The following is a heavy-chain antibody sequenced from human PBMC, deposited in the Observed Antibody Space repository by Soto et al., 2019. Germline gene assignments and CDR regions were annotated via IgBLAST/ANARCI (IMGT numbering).Heavy chain of an antibody. Sequence: QVQLVQSGAEVKKPGSSVKVSCKASGDTFNFYTINWVRQAPGLGLEWMGRFNPILSFSNSALKFQGRVTLTADKSTSTAYMGLSSLRSEDTAIYYCATSFGSGRRAFDYWGQGALVTVSS. V-gene: IGHV1-69*02. CDR1: GDTFNFYT. CDR2: FNPILSFS. J-gene: IGHJ4*02. CDR3: ATSFGSGRRAFDY. D-gene: IGHD3-10*01.